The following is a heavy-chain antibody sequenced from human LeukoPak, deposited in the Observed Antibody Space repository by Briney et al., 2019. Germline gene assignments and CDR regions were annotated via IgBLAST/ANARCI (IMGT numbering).Heavy chain of an antibody. CDR1: GFTFSSYA. CDR2: IWYDGSYT. D-gene: IGHD5-18*01. V-gene: IGHV3-33*06. J-gene: IGHJ4*02. Sequence: GRSLRLSCAASGFTFSSYAMRWVRQAPGKGLEWVALIWYDGSYTYYADSVKGRFTISRDNSKNTVYLQMNSLISEDTAVYYCAKDHHTGGFESDYWGQGTLVTVSS. CDR3: AKDHHTGGFESDY.